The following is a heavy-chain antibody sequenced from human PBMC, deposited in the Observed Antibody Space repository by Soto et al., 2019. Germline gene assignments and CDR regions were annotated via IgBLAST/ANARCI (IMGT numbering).Heavy chain of an antibody. V-gene: IGHV1-69*01. J-gene: IGHJ4*02. CDR1: GGTFSSYA. Sequence: QVQLVQSGAEVKKPGSSVKVSCKASGGTFSSYAISWVRQAPGQGLEWMGGIIPIFGTANYAQKFQGRVTITADESTSTGYMELSSLRSEDTAVYYCAGVEGSDYDSSGYFYYWGQGTLVTVSS. CDR2: IIPIFGTA. D-gene: IGHD3-22*01. CDR3: AGVEGSDYDSSGYFYY.